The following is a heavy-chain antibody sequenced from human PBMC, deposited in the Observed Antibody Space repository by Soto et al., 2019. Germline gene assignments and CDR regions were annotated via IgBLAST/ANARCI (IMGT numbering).Heavy chain of an antibody. CDR1: GGSISSYY. D-gene: IGHD3-22*01. CDR2: IYTSGST. Sequence: SDTLSLTCTVSGGSISSYYWSWIRQPAGKGLEWIGRIYTSGSTNYNPSLKSRVTMSVDTSKNQFSLKLSSVTAADTAVYYCAREKYYYDSSGYPFDYWGQGTLVTVS. CDR3: AREKYYYDSSGYPFDY. J-gene: IGHJ4*02. V-gene: IGHV4-4*07.